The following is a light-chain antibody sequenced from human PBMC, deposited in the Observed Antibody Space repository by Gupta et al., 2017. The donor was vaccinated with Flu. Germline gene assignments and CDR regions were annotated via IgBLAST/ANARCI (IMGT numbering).Light chain of an antibody. CDR3: QQETSSPFT. J-gene: IGKJ3*01. V-gene: IGKV1-5*03. CDR2: KAS. CDR1: QSISSW. Sequence: DIQMTQSPSTLSASVGDRVTITCRASQSISSWLAWYQQKPGKAPKLLIYKASSLESGVPSTFSGSGSGTEFTLTISSLQPDDFATYYCQQETSSPFTFGHGTKVDIK.